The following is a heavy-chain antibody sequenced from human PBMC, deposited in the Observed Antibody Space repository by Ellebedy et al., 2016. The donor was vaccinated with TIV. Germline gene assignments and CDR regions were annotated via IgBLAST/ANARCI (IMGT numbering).Heavy chain of an antibody. D-gene: IGHD2-15*01. Sequence: ASVKVSCXASGYTFTGYYMHWVRQAPGQGLEWMGWINPNSGGTNYAQKFQGRVTMTRDTSISTAYMELSRLRSDDTAVYYCARGYCSGGSCYPGCWGQGTLVTVSS. J-gene: IGHJ4*02. CDR3: ARGYCSGGSCYPGC. CDR2: INPNSGGT. CDR1: GYTFTGYY. V-gene: IGHV1-2*02.